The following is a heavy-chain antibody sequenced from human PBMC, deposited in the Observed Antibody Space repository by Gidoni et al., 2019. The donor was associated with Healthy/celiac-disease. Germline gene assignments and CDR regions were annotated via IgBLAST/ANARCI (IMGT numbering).Heavy chain of an antibody. CDR3: ARYIAAAGRYWYFDL. V-gene: IGHV3-13*04. CDR1: GFTFSSYD. Sequence: EVQLVESGGGLVQPGGSLRRSCAASGFTFSSYDMHGGRQATGKGLEWVSAICTAGDTYYPGSVKGRFTISRENAKNSLYLQMNSLRSGDTAVYYCARYIAAAGRYWYFDLWGRGTLVTVSS. CDR2: ICTAGDT. J-gene: IGHJ2*01. D-gene: IGHD6-13*01.